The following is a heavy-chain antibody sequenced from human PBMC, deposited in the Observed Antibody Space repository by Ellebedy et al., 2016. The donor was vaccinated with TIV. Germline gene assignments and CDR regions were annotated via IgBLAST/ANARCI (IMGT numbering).Heavy chain of an antibody. CDR1: GGTFSSYA. CDR2: ISAYNGNT. Sequence: ASVKVSCKASGGTFSSYAISWVRQAPGQGLEWMGWISAYNGNTNYAQKLQGRVTMTTDTSTSTAYMELRSLRSDDTAVYYCARAYYESSGYYAFDIWGQGTMVTVSS. J-gene: IGHJ3*02. V-gene: IGHV1-18*01. D-gene: IGHD3-22*01. CDR3: ARAYYESSGYYAFDI.